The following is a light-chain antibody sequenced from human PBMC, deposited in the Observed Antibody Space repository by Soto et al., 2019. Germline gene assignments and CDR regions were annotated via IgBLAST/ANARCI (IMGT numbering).Light chain of an antibody. Sequence: EIVMTQSPATLSVSPGERATLYCSASQSVSSHLAWYQHQPGQAPRLLIYDASTRATDVPDRFTGSGSATEFTLTISSLQSEDFAVYYGQQYNHWPLSWTFGLGTKVEIK. CDR1: QSVSSH. V-gene: IGKV3-15*01. CDR2: DAS. CDR3: QQYNHWPLSWT. J-gene: IGKJ1*01.